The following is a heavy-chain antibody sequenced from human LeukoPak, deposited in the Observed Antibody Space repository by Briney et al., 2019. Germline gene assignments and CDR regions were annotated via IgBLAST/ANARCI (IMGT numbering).Heavy chain of an antibody. CDR3: ARGRTADYYQYYMDV. CDR2: IYISGTT. Sequence: SETLSLTCTVSGVSVSSGSYYWTWIRQTAGKELEWIGRIYISGTTNYNPSLKSRVTISLDTSKNQFSLKLSSVTAADTAVYYCARGRTADYYQYYMDVWGTGTTVTVSS. D-gene: IGHD5-18*01. V-gene: IGHV4-61*02. CDR1: GVSVSSGSYY. J-gene: IGHJ6*03.